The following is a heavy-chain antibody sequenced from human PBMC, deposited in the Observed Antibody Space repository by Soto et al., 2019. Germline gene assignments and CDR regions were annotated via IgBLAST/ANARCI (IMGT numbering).Heavy chain of an antibody. CDR3: ARGLLGHAYGDYEARGYDALDI. V-gene: IGHV3-7*01. CDR1: GFTFSSYW. CDR2: IKQDGSEK. D-gene: IGHD4-17*01. J-gene: IGHJ3*02. Sequence: GESLKISCAASGFTFSSYWMSWVRQAPGKGLEWVANIKQDGSEKYYGDSVKGRFTISRDNAKNSLYLQMNSLRAEDTAVYSCARGLLGHAYGDYEARGYDALDIWGQGTMVTVSS.